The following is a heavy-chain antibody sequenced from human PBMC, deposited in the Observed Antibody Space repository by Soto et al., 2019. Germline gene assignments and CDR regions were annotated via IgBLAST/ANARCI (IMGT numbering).Heavy chain of an antibody. V-gene: IGHV4-39*01. D-gene: IGHD3-22*01. J-gene: IGHJ6*02. Sequence: AETLSLTWTVSGGSISSSSYYWGWIRQPPGKGLEWIGNVYYGGSTYYNPSLKSRVTISVETSKSQFSLKLSSVTAADTAVYYCAGGDYYHSSGYYFYYYTMDVWGQGTTVTVSS. CDR3: AGGDYYHSSGYYFYYYTMDV. CDR1: GGSISSSSYY. CDR2: VYYGGST.